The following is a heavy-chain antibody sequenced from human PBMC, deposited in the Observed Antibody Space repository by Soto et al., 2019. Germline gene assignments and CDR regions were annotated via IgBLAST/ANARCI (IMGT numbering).Heavy chain of an antibody. D-gene: IGHD4-17*01. CDR1: GFTFSSYA. CDR3: ARPHDDYGDLPAFDY. CDR2: ISYDGSNK. Sequence: QVQLVESGGGVVQPGRSLRLSCAASGFTFSSYAMHWVRQAPGKGLEWGAVISYDGSNKYYADSVKGRFTISRDNSKNTLYLQMISLRAEDTAVYYCARPHDDYGDLPAFDYWGQGTLVTVSS. V-gene: IGHV3-30-3*01. J-gene: IGHJ4*02.